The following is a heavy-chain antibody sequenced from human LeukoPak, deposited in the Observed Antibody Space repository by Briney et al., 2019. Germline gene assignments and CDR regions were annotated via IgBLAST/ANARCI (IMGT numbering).Heavy chain of an antibody. CDR3: ARLNYDILTGSYYYYYYMDV. CDR2: ISISSNYI. V-gene: IGHV3-21*01. J-gene: IGHJ6*03. CDR1: GFTFSRYS. D-gene: IGHD3-9*01. Sequence: GGSLRLSCAASGFTFSRYSMNWVRQAPGKGLEWVSSISISSNYIYYADSLKGRFTISRDNAKNSLYLQMNSLRAEDTAVYYCARLNYDILTGSYYYYYYMDVWGKGTTVTISS.